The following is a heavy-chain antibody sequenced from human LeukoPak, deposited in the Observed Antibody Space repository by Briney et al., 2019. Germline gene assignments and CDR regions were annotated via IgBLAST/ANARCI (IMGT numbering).Heavy chain of an antibody. V-gene: IGHV1-46*01. CDR3: ARDNSVEDTAWWFDP. D-gene: IGHD4-23*01. CDR1: GYTFTSYD. J-gene: IGHJ5*02. Sequence: ASVKVSCKASGYTFTSYDMHWVRQAPGQGLEWMGIINPSGGSTSYAQKFQGRVTMTRDMSTSTDYMELSSLRSEDTAVYYCARDNSVEDTAWWFDPWGQGTLVTVSP. CDR2: INPSGGST.